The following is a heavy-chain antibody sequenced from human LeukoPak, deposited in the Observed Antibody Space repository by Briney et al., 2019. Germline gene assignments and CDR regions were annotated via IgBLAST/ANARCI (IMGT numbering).Heavy chain of an antibody. V-gene: IGHV4-38-2*01. J-gene: IGHJ4*02. Sequence: ASETLSLTCVVTGYSITCGYYWGWTRPPPGKGLEWIASMYHSGSTYYKPSLKSRVTISVDTSKNQFSLKVNSVTAADTAVYYCARMCGGDCRGGFDYWGQGTLVTVST. CDR3: ARMCGGDCRGGFDY. CDR1: GYSITCGYY. D-gene: IGHD2-21*01. CDR2: MYHSGST.